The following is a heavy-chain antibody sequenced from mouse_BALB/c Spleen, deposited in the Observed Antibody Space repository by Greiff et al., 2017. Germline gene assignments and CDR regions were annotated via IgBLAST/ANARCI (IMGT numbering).Heavy chain of an antibody. J-gene: IGHJ2*01. CDR2: IDPENGDT. CDR3: NYYYGSSYFDY. D-gene: IGHD1-1*01. Sequence: EVQLQQSGPELVKPGASVKMSCKASGYTFTSYYMHWVKQRPEQGLEWIGWIDPENGDTEYAPKFQGKATMTADTSSNTAYLQLSSLTSEDTAVYYCNYYYGSSYFDYWGQGTTLTVSS. V-gene: IGHV14-4*02. CDR1: GYTFTSYY.